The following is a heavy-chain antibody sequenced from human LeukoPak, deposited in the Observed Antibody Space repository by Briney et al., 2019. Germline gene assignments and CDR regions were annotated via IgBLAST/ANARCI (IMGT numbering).Heavy chain of an antibody. CDR1: EGTFSSYT. D-gene: IGHD2-15*01. CDR3: AQGYCSGGSCRRTNWFDP. Sequence: SVKVSCKASEGTFSSYTISWVRQAPGQGLEWMGRIIPILGIANYAQKFQGRVTITADKSTSTAYMKLSSLRSEDTAVYYCAQGYCSGGSCRRTNWFDPWGQGTLVTVSS. CDR2: IIPILGIA. J-gene: IGHJ5*02. V-gene: IGHV1-69*02.